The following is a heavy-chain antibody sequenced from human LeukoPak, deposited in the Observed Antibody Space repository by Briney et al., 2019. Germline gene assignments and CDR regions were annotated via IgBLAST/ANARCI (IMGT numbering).Heavy chain of an antibody. CDR2: IYPYDSET. CDR1: GYSFTGCW. V-gene: IGHV5-51*01. Sequence: KGGESLKISSKASGYSFTGCWIGWVRQMPGKGLEWMGIIYPYDSETRDSPAFQGQVTISADKSIRIAYLQWSILNASDTAMYYCARQIGYSAWNPDYWGQGTLVTVSS. D-gene: IGHD5-18*01. J-gene: IGHJ4*02. CDR3: ARQIGYSAWNPDY.